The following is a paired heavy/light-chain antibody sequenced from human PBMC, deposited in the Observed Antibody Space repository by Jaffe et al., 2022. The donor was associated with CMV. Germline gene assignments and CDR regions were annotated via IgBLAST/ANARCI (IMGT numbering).Light chain of an antibody. J-gene: IGKJ1*01. CDR3: MQGTHWLWT. V-gene: IGKV2-30*02. CDR2: KVS. CDR1: QSLVHSDGNTY. Sequence: DVVMTQSPLSLPVTLGQPASISCRSSQSLVHSDGNTYLNWFQQRPGQSPRRLIYKVSNRDSGVPDRFSGSGSGTDFTLKISRVEAEDVGVYYCMQGTHWLWTFGQGTKVEIK.
Heavy chain of an antibody. D-gene: IGHD3-22*01. CDR1: GFTFSNAW. Sequence: EVQLVESGGGLVKPGGSLRLSCAASGFTFSNAWMSWVRQAPGKGLEWVGRIKSKTDGGTTDYAAPVKGRFTISRDDSKNTLYLQMNSLKTEDTAVYYCTTDWVNKYYYDSSGLLDYWGQGTLVTVSS. CDR3: TTDWVNKYYYDSSGLLDY. J-gene: IGHJ4*02. V-gene: IGHV3-15*01. CDR2: IKSKTDGGTT.